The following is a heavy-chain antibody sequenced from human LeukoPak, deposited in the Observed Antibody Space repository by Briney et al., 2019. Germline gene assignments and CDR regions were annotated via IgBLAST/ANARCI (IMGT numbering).Heavy chain of an antibody. CDR2: MYYSGNT. CDR3: ARDWRINWFDP. J-gene: IGHJ5*02. CDR1: GGSISSTSYY. D-gene: IGHD2/OR15-2a*01. V-gene: IGHV4-39*07. Sequence: SETLSLTCTVSGGSISSTSYYWGWIRQPPGKGLEWIGSMYYSGNTYYNPSLKSRVTISIDTSKNQFSLRLSSITAADTAVYYCARDWRINWFDPWGQGTLVTVSS.